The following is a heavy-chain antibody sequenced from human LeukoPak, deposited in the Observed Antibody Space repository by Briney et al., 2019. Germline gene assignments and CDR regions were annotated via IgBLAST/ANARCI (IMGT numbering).Heavy chain of an antibody. V-gene: IGHV3-7*01. CDR3: ARADYDYVWGSYRQYYFDY. D-gene: IGHD3-16*02. CDR1: GFTFSSYW. J-gene: IGHJ4*02. Sequence: GGSLRLSCAASGFTFSSYWMSWVRQAPGKGLEWVANIKQDGSEKYYVDSVKGRFTISRDNAKNSLYLQMNSLRAEDTAVYYCARADYDYVWGSYRQYYFDYWGQGTLATVSS. CDR2: IKQDGSEK.